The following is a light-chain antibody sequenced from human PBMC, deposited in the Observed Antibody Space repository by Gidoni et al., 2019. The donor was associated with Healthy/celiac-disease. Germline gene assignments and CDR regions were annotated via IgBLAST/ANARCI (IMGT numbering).Light chain of an antibody. V-gene: IGKV3-20*01. J-gene: IGKJ2*01. CDR3: QQYGSSPGYT. CDR1: QSVSSTY. CDR2: GAS. Sequence: DIVLTQSPGTLSLSPGERATLSCRASQSVSSTYLAWYQQKPGQAPRLLIYGASSRATGIPDRFSGSGSGTDFTLTISRLEPEDFAVYYCQQYGSSPGYTFGQXTKLEIK.